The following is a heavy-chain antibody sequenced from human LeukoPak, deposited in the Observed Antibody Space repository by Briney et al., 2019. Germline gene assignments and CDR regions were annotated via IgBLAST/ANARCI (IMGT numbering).Heavy chain of an antibody. D-gene: IGHD3-10*01. Sequence: QTLSLTCTVSGGSISSGAYYWSWIRQHPGKGLDWVGYIYFSGSTYYNPSIRSRVTICLVTSKDQFSLKLSSVTAADPAVYYCARGIRYYYGSGSPYYFDYWSQGTLVIVSS. CDR2: IYFSGST. CDR3: ARGIRYYYGSGSPYYFDY. V-gene: IGHV4-31*03. J-gene: IGHJ4*02. CDR1: GGSISSGAYY.